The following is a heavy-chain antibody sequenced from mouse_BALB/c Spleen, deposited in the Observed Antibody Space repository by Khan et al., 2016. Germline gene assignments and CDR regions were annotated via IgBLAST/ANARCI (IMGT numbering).Heavy chain of an antibody. CDR1: GYTFTDYN. CDR3: ARSNDWYFDV. V-gene: IGHV1S29*02. Sequence: VRLQQSGPDLVKPGASVKISCKASGYTFTDYNMHWVKQSHGKSLEWIGYIYPYNGGTGYNQKFKNKATLTVDNSSSTASMALRSLTSEDSAVYYCARSNDWYFDVWGAGTTVTVSS. J-gene: IGHJ1*01. CDR2: IYPYNGGT.